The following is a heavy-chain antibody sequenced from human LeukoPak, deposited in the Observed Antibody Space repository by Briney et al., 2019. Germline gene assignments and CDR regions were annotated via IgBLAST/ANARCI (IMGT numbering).Heavy chain of an antibody. CDR2: ISGSGGST. CDR1: GFTFSSYT. V-gene: IGHV3-23*01. CDR3: AKGPFDWFPYYFDY. D-gene: IGHD3-9*01. J-gene: IGHJ4*02. Sequence: GGSLRLSCAASGFTFSSYTMNWVRQAPGKGLEWVSAISGSGGSTYYADSVKGRFTISRDNSKNTLYLQMNSLRAEDTAVYYCAKGPFDWFPYYFDYWGQGTLVTVSS.